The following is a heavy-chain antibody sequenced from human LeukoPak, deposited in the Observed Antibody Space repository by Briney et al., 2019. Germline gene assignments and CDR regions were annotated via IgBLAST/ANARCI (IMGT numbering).Heavy chain of an antibody. CDR3: ASEDYYDSSART. V-gene: IGHV4-61*02. J-gene: IGHJ5*02. CDR1: GGSISSGSYY. Sequence: SQTLSLTCTVSGGSISSGSYYWSWIRQPAGKGLEWIGRIYTSGSTNYNPSLKSRVTISVDTSKNQFSLKLSSVTAADTAVYYCASEDYYDSSARTWGQGTLVTVSS. CDR2: IYTSGST. D-gene: IGHD3-22*01.